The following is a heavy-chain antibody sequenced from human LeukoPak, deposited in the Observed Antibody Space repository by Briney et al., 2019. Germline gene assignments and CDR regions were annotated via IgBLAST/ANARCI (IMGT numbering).Heavy chain of an antibody. CDR2: ISSEGKTT. CDR1: GFTFTNAW. Sequence: GGSLRLSCVDSGFTFTNAWMSWVRQAPGKGLEYVSSISSEGKTTYYADSVKGRFTISRDNSKNTLYLQMSSLRPEDTAVYYCVKDRWVDHWGQGTLVTVSS. J-gene: IGHJ4*02. D-gene: IGHD3-16*01. CDR3: VKDRWVDH. V-gene: IGHV3-64D*06.